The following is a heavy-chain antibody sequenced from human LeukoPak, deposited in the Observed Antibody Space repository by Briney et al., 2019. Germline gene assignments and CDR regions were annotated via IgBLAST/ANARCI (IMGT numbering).Heavy chain of an antibody. D-gene: IGHD2-2*03. CDR2: ISSSSSTI. V-gene: IGHV3-48*04. CDR3: ARDLEIVVVPAAMLDY. Sequence: GGSLRLSCAASGFTFSSCSMNWVRQAPGKGLEWVSYISSSSSTIYYADSVKGRFTISRDNAKNSLYLQMNSLRAEDTAVYYCARDLEIVVVPAAMLDYWGQGTLVTVSS. J-gene: IGHJ4*02. CDR1: GFTFSSCS.